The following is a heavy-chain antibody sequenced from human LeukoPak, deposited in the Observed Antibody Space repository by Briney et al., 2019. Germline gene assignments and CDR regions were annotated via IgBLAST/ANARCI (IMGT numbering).Heavy chain of an antibody. J-gene: IGHJ4*02. CDR1: GYTFTGYY. CDR2: INPNSGGT. Sequence: ASVKVSCKASGYTFTGYYMHWVRQALGQGLEWMGWINPNSGGTNYAQKFQGRVTMTRDTSISTAYMELSRLRSDDTAVYYCARDRDYYGSGSYYVYASWGQGTLVTVSS. D-gene: IGHD3-10*01. V-gene: IGHV1-2*02. CDR3: ARDRDYYGSGSYYVYAS.